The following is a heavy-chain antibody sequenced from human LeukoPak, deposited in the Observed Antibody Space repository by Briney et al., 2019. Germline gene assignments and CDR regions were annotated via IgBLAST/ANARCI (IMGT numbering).Heavy chain of an antibody. Sequence: GGSLRLSCAASGYTFSSYVMSWVRQAPGKGLEWVSAITGTGGGTYYADSVKGRFTISRDNSKNTLYLQMNSLRAEDTAVYYCARAGYCTNGVCRKYYFDYWGQGTLVTVSS. CDR1: GYTFSSYV. D-gene: IGHD2-8*01. J-gene: IGHJ4*02. V-gene: IGHV3-23*01. CDR3: ARAGYCTNGVCRKYYFDY. CDR2: ITGTGGGT.